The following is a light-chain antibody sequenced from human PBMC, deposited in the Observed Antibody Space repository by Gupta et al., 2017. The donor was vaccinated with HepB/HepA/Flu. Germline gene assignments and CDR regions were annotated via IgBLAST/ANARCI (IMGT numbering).Light chain of an antibody. CDR3: QQRSNWRFT. CDR1: QSVSSY. Sequence: EIVLTQSPATLSLTPGERATLSCRASQSVSSYLAWYQQKPGQAPRLLIYDASNRATGIPARFSGSGSGTXFTLTIXSLEPEDFAVYYCQQRSNWRFTFGXGTKVDIK. V-gene: IGKV3-11*01. CDR2: DAS. J-gene: IGKJ3*01.